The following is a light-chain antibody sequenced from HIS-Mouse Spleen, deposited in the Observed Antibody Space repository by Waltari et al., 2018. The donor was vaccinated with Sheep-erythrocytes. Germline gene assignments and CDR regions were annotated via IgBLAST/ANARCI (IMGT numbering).Light chain of an antibody. V-gene: IGKV1-5*03. Sequence: DIQMTQSPSTLSASVGDRVTITCRASQSISSWLAWYQQKPGKAPKLRIYKASSLESGVPSRFRGSGSGTEFTLTISSLQPDDFATYYCQQYNSYSRTFGQGTKLEIK. CDR2: KAS. CDR1: QSISSW. J-gene: IGKJ2*01. CDR3: QQYNSYSRT.